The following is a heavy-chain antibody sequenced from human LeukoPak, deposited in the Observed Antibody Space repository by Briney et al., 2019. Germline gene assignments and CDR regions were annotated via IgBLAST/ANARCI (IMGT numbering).Heavy chain of an antibody. CDR1: GFTISSNS. D-gene: IGHD2-15*01. CDR3: ARDLIRPDTYCSGVSCHIDY. V-gene: IGHV3-21*01. CDR2: ISSSSSYI. J-gene: IGHJ4*02. Sequence: KPGGSLRLSCAASGFTISSNSMNWVRQAPGKGLEWVSSISSSSSYIYYADSVKGRFTISRDNAKNSLYLQMNSLRAEDTAVYYCARDLIRPDTYCSGVSCHIDYWGQGTLVTVSS.